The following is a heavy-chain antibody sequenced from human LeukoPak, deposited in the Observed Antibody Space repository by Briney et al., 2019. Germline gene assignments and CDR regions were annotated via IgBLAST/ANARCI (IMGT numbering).Heavy chain of an antibody. J-gene: IGHJ6*03. V-gene: IGHV7-4-1*02. Sequence: AASVKVSCKASGYTFTSYAMNWVRQAPGQGLEWMGWINTNTGNPTYAQGFTGRFVFSLDTSVSTAYLQISSLKAEDTAVYYCAREIALVSTVPLLYYYYYMDVWGKGTTVTVSS. CDR1: GYTFTSYA. CDR3: AREIALVSTVPLLYYYYYMDV. D-gene: IGHD5/OR15-5a*01. CDR2: INTNTGNP.